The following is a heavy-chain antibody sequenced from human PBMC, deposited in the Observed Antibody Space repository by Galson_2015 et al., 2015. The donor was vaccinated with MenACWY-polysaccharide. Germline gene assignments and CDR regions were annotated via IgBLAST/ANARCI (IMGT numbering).Heavy chain of an antibody. J-gene: IGHJ4*02. CDR3: TRNLDTLLTTRGVFDY. CDR2: TYCRSKCYN. CDR1: GDSVSSHSAV. Sequence: CAISGDSVSSHSAVWNWIRQSPSRGLEWLGRTYCRSKCYNDYAVSVKSRITIKPDTSKNQFSLQLNSVTPEDTAVYYCTRNLDTLLTTRGVFDYWGQGTPVTVSS. V-gene: IGHV6-1*01. D-gene: IGHD4-11*01.